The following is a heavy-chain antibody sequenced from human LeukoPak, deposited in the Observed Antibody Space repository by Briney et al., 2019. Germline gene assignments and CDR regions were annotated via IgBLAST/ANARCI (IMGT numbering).Heavy chain of an antibody. V-gene: IGHV5-51*01. CDR1: GYSFTSYW. CDR3: ARIIAVAAIDAFDI. CDR2: IYPGDSDT. Sequence: GESLKISCKGSGYSFTSYWIGWLRQMPGKGLEGMGIIYPGDSDTRYSPSFQGQVTISADKAISTAYLQWSRLKASDTAMYYCARIIAVAAIDAFDIWGQGTMVTVSS. J-gene: IGHJ3*02. D-gene: IGHD6-19*01.